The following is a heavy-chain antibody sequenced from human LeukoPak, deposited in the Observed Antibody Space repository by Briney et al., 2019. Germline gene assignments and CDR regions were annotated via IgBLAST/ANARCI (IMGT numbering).Heavy chain of an antibody. CDR2: IYYSGST. V-gene: IGHV4-59*12. CDR3: ARDLKYSSES. D-gene: IGHD5-18*01. CDR1: GVSISSYY. J-gene: IGHJ4*02. Sequence: SETLSLTCTVSGVSISSYYWSWIRQPPGKGLEWIGYIYYSGSTNYNPSLKSRVTISVDTSKNQFSLKLSSVTAADTAVYYCARDLKYSSESWGQGTLVTVSS.